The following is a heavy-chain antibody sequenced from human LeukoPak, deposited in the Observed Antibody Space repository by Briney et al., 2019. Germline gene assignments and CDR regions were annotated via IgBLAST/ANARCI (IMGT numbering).Heavy chain of an antibody. J-gene: IGHJ6*03. CDR1: GGSFSGYY. CDR3: ARGTRRWLQLNYYYYYMDV. CDR2: INHSGST. Sequence: SETLSLTCAVYGGSFSGYYWSWIRQPPGKGLEWIGEINHSGSTNYNPSLKSRVTISVGTSKNQFSLKLSSVTAADTAVYYCARGTRRWLQLNYYYYYMDVWGKGTTVTVSS. V-gene: IGHV4-34*01. D-gene: IGHD5-24*01.